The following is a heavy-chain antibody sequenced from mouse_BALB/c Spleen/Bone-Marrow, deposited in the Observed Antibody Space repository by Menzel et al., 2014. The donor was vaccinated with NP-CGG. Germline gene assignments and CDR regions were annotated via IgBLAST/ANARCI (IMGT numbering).Heavy chain of an antibody. CDR1: GYTFTSYW. Sequence: EVQLVESGTVLARPGVSVKMSCKASGYTFTSYWMHWVKQRPGQGLEWIGAIYPGNSDTSYNQKFKGKAKLTAVTSTSTAYMELSSLTNEDSAVYYCTRVITTGSAWFAYWGQGTLVTVSA. D-gene: IGHD2-4*01. CDR2: IYPGNSDT. CDR3: TRVITTGSAWFAY. J-gene: IGHJ3*01. V-gene: IGHV1-5*01.